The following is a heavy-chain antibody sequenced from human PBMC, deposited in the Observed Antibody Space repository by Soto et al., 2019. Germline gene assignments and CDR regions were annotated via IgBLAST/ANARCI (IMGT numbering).Heavy chain of an antibody. J-gene: IGHJ1*01. V-gene: IGHV1-18*01. CDR2: ISAYNGDT. Sequence: ASVKVSCKASGYTFTSYGISWVRQAPGQGLEWMGWISAYNGDTIYAQNLQDRVTMTTDTSTSTAYMEVRSLTFDDTAVYYCVREGEAAATVYFLHWGQGNLVTVSS. CDR1: GYTFTSYG. D-gene: IGHD2-15*01. CDR3: VREGEAAATVYFLH.